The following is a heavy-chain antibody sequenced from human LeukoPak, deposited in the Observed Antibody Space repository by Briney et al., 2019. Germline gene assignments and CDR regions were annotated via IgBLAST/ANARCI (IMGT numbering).Heavy chain of an antibody. CDR1: GFTFNTYG. CDR3: AREAYYDSSAALPADY. V-gene: IGHV3-7*01. J-gene: IGHJ4*02. Sequence: GGSLRLSCAASGFTFNTYGMNWVRQAPGKGLEWVANIKQDGSEKYYVDSVKGRFTISRDNAKNSLYLQMNSLRAEDTAVYYCAREAYYDSSAALPADYWGQGTLVTVSS. D-gene: IGHD3-22*01. CDR2: IKQDGSEK.